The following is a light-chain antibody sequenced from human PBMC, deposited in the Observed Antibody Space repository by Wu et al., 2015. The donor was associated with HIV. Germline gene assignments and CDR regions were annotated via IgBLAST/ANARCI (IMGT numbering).Light chain of an antibody. J-gene: IGKJ2*02. V-gene: IGKV1-33*01. CDR2: DAS. CDR1: QYIDNS. CDR3: QHYNLPLST. Sequence: IQMTQSPSSLSASVGDRVTISCQASQYIDNSLNWYQQKPGKAPKLLIFDASNVHSGVPSRFSGSGFGTDFTFTISSLQPEDIATYYCQHYNLPLSTFGQGTKLEIK.